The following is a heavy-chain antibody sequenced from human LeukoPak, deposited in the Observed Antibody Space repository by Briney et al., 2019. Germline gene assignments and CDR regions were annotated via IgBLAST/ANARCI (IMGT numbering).Heavy chain of an antibody. V-gene: IGHV3-21*01. J-gene: IGHJ4*02. Sequence: KAGGSLRLSCAASGFTFSSYSMNWVRQAPGKGLEWVSSISSSSSYIYYADSVKGRFTISRDNAKNSLYLQMNSLRAEDTAVYYCARTNLNYYDSSGYGVEDYWGQGTLVTVSS. CDR3: ARTNLNYYDSSGYGVEDY. CDR2: ISSSSSYI. D-gene: IGHD3-22*01. CDR1: GFTFSSYS.